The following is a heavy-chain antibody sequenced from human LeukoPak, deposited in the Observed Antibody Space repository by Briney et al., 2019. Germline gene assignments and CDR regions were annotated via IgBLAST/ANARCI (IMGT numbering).Heavy chain of an antibody. V-gene: IGHV4-34*01. CDR1: GGSFSGYY. CDR2: IDHGGSA. CDR3: ARTVPRRSTVAPAHLDY. J-gene: IGHJ4*02. D-gene: IGHD4-11*01. Sequence: SETLSLTCTVSGGSFSGYYWSWIRQPPGKGLEWIGEIDHGGSANYNPSLKSRVIISVDTSKNQFSLKLSSVTAADTAVYYCARTVPRRSTVAPAHLDYWGQGTLVTVSS.